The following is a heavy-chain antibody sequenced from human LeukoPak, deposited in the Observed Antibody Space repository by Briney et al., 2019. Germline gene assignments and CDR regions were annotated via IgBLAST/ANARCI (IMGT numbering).Heavy chain of an antibody. J-gene: IGHJ4*02. CDR3: ARAGSHRNSGYDY. CDR2: ISSSTGTM. V-gene: IGHV3-48*04. Sequence: GGSLRLSCAASGFTFSSYWMTWVRQAPGKGLEWISYISSSTGTMYYADSVEGRFTISRDNAKNSLYLQMNSLRAEDTAVYYCARAGSHRNSGYDYWGQGTLVTVSS. CDR1: GFTFSSYW. D-gene: IGHD5-12*01.